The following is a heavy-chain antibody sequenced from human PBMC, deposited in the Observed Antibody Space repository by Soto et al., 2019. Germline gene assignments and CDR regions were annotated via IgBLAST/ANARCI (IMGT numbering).Heavy chain of an antibody. V-gene: IGHV4-39*01. CDR2: VYYSGST. Sequence: SETLSLTCTVSGGSVSSSSYYWGWVRQPPGKGLEWIGSVYYSGSTYYNPSLESRVTISVDKSKNQFSLKLMSLSAADTAVYYCGRRGGLPTISYYFDYWGQGALVTVPS. J-gene: IGHJ4*02. D-gene: IGHD2-21*02. CDR1: GGSVSSSSYY. CDR3: GRRGGLPTISYYFDY.